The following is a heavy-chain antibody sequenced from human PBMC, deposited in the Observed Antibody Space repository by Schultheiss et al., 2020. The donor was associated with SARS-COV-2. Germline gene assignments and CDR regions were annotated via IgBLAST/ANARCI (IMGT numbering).Heavy chain of an antibody. D-gene: IGHD5-18*01. J-gene: IGHJ4*02. CDR3: ATRPMVTDYFDY. CDR2: IYYSGST. CDR1: GGSISSYY. V-gene: IGHV4-59*12. Sequence: SETLSLTCTVSGGSISSYYWSWIRQPPGKGLEWIGYIYYSGSTNYNPSLKSRVTISVDTSKNQFSLKLSSVTAADTAVYYCATRPMVTDYFDYWGQGTLVTVSS.